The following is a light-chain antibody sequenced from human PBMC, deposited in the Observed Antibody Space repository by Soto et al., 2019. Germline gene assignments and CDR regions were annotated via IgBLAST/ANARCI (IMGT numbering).Light chain of an antibody. V-gene: IGKV3-15*01. CDR3: QQYNTWPLIT. Sequence: EIVMTQSPGTLSVSPGERATLSCRASQTVSRHLAWYQQKPGQAPRLLIFGASTRATGIPDRFSGSGSGTDFTFTISSLQSEDFAVYYCQQYNTWPLITFGPGTRLDIK. CDR1: QTVSRH. J-gene: IGKJ5*01. CDR2: GAS.